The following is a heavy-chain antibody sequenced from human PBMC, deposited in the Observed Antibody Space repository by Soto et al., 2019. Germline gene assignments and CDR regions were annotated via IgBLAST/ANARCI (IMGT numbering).Heavy chain of an antibody. D-gene: IGHD3-10*01. CDR1: GGTFSSNP. Sequence: ASVKVSCKTSGGTFSSNPISWVRQAPGQGLEWIGGIIPIFNTPNYAQSFQDRVTISADRSTNTAYMELTSLRSDDTGVYHCARERTVRGVESQFEFYYHGMDVWGQGTTVTVSS. CDR2: IIPIFNTP. CDR3: ARERTVRGVESQFEFYYHGMDV. V-gene: IGHV1-69*06. J-gene: IGHJ6*02.